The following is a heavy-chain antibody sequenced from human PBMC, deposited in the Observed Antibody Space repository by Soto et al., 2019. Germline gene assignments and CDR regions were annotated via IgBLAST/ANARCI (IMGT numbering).Heavy chain of an antibody. Sequence: SAPMPVDHKQTLTRTSTFSGFCISTCCLGVKLIRQPPGNALEWLALIYWDDDKRYSPSLKNRLTITKDTSKNQVVLTMTNMDPVDTATYYCADYDYGVHVYCGQGALVIVSS. CDR1: GFCISTCCLG. D-gene: IGHD4-17*01. J-gene: IGHJ4*02. V-gene: IGHV2-5*02. CDR3: ADYDYGVHVY. CDR2: IYWDDDK.